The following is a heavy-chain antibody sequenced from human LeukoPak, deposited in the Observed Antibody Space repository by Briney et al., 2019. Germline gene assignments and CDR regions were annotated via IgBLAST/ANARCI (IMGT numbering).Heavy chain of an antibody. CDR3: ARDWGAMCDWFDP. V-gene: IGHV3-48*03. D-gene: IGHD3-16*01. Sequence: RGGLRPSCVPSDFALTTDEMNGGRPAPGEGVEWVSYIIGSASTISYAASVKGRSTISRDTAKNSLYLQMTSLRAEDTAVYYCARDWGAMCDWFDPWGQGTLVTVSS. CDR1: DFALTTDE. CDR2: IIGSASTI. J-gene: IGHJ5*02.